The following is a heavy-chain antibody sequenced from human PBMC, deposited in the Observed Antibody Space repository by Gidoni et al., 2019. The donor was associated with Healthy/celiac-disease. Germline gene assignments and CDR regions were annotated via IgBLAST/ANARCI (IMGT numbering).Heavy chain of an antibody. CDR3: TRDVGYSSGTFDY. D-gene: IGHD6-25*01. CDR1: GFTFGDYA. V-gene: IGHV3-49*05. CDR2: IRSKAYGGTT. Sequence: EVQLVESGGGLVKPGRSLRLSCTASGFTFGDYAMGWFRQAPGKGLEWVGFIRSKAYGGTTEYAASVKGRFTISRDDSKSIAYLQMNSLKTEDTAVYYCTRDVGYSSGTFDYWGQGTLVTVSS. J-gene: IGHJ4*02.